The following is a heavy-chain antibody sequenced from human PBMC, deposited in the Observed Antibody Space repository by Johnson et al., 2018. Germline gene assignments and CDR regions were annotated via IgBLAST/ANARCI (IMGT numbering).Heavy chain of an antibody. CDR1: GGSINSYY. CDR3: AGGHPYDAFGI. D-gene: IGHD6-25*01. J-gene: IGHJ3*02. Sequence: QVQLRESGPGLVKPSETLSLSCPVSGGSINSYYWSWIRQPPGKGLEWTGYIYYRGGSNYNPSLKSRVTISVDTSKNQFSLRLSSVTAADTALYYCAGGHPYDAFGIWGQGTMVTVSS. V-gene: IGHV4-59*01. CDR2: IYYRGGS.